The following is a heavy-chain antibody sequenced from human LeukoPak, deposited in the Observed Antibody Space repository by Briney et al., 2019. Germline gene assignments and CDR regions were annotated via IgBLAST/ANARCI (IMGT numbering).Heavy chain of an antibody. CDR2: IYYSGST. D-gene: IGHD3-22*01. J-gene: IGHJ4*02. CDR1: GASIRSYY. Sequence: PETLSLTCTVSGASIRSYYWSWIRQPPGKGLQWIGNIYYSGSTNYNPSLKSRVTISADTSKNQFSLKLSSVTAADTAVYYCARDISDSSGYYRHFDYWGQGTLVTVSS. CDR3: ARDISDSSGYYRHFDY. V-gene: IGHV4-59*01.